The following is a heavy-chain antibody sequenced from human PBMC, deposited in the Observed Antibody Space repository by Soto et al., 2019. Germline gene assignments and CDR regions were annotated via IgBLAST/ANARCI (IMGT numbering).Heavy chain of an antibody. CDR3: ARGYDTNWFIHN. J-gene: IGHJ1*01. CDR1: GGSFSSFA. D-gene: IGHD3-10*01. V-gene: IGHV1-69*13. Sequence: ASVKVSCKASGGSFSSFALSWVRQAPGQGLEWMGGIIPIIGTTHYAQKFQGRVTITADEFTSTAYMELSSLRSEDTALYFCARGYDTNWFIHNWGQGTLVTVSS. CDR2: IIPIIGTT.